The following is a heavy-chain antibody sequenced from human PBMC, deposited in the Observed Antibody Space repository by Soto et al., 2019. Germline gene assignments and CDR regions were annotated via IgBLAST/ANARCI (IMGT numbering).Heavy chain of an antibody. CDR1: GGSVSSGDYF. V-gene: IGHV4-61*08. J-gene: IGHJ6*02. CDR3: ARSPNYYYYGFAD. D-gene: IGHD3-10*01. CDR2: IYYSGST. Sequence: SETLSLTCTVSGGSVSSGDYFWSWLRQSPGKRLEWIAYIYYSGSTNYNPSLKSRATISVDTSKSQVSLTLTSMTAADAALYYCARSPNYYYYGFADWGQGTAVTVSS.